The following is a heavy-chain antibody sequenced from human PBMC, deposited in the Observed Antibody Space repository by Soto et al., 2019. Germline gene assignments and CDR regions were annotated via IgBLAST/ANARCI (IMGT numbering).Heavy chain of an antibody. CDR3: ARDPYGTNQNY. CDR1: GFTVSSNY. D-gene: IGHD2-8*01. CDR2: IYSGGST. V-gene: IGHV3-53*01. J-gene: IGHJ4*02. Sequence: PGGSLRLSCAASGFTVSSNYMSWVRQAPGKGLEWVSVIYSGGSTYYADSVKGRFTISRGNSKNTLYLQMNSLRAEDTAVYYCARDPYGTNQNYWGQGTLVTVSS.